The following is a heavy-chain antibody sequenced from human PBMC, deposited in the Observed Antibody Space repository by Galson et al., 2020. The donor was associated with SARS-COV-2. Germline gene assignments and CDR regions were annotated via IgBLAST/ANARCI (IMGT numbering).Heavy chain of an antibody. CDR3: SRDLDYYDSSGYYYVGFDY. J-gene: IGHJ4*02. Sequence: ESLKISFAASGFTFSSYSMNWFRQAPGKGLEGVSSISSSSSYIYYADSVKGRFTISRDNDKNSLYLQMNSLRAEDTAEYYLSRDLDYYDSSGYYYVGFDYWGKGTLVPVSS. D-gene: IGHD3-22*01. CDR1: GFTFSSYS. V-gene: IGHV3-21*01. CDR2: ISSSSSYI.